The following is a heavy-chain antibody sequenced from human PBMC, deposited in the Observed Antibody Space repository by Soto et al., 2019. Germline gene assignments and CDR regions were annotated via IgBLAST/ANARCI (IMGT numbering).Heavy chain of an antibody. CDR1: GDTFNSYA. CDR2: IIPIFHTA. CDR3: ARVGYCNTTNCLFYYYHYGMDV. D-gene: IGHD2-2*01. Sequence: ASVKVSCKASGDTFNSYAISWVRQAPGQGLQWMGGIIPIFHTANYAQKFQARVTMTADESASTAYMELSGLRSEDTAVYYCARVGYCNTTNCLFYYYHYGMDVWGQGTTVTVPS. J-gene: IGHJ6*02. V-gene: IGHV1-69*13.